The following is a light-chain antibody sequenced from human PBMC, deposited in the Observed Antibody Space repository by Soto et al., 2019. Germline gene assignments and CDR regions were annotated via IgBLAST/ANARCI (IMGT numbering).Light chain of an antibody. V-gene: IGLV1-47*01. CDR3: ASWDDSLSGVV. CDR1: SSNIGGNY. J-gene: IGLJ2*01. Sequence: QSVLTQPPSASGTPGQGVAISCSGSSSNIGGNYIYWYQQLPGTAPKLLIYRNNQRPSGVPDRFSGSKSGTSASLAISGLRSEDETDYYCASWDDSLSGVVFGGGTKLTVL. CDR2: RNN.